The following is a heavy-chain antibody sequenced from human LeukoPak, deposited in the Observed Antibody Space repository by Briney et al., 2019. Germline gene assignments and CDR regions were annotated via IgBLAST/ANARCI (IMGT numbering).Heavy chain of an antibody. CDR3: AKDRRRGDFWSGYHDY. CDR2: ISYDGSNK. CDR1: GFTFSNDG. D-gene: IGHD3-3*01. V-gene: IGHV3-30*18. Sequence: GGSLRLSCAASGFTFSNDGMSWVRQAPGKRPEWVAVISYDGSNKDYADSVKGRFTISRDNSKNTLYLQMNSLRAEDTAVYYCAKDRRRGDFWSGYHDYWGQGTLVTVSS. J-gene: IGHJ4*02.